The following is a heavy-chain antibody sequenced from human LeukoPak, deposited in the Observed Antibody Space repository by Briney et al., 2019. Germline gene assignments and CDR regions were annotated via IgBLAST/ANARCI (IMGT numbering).Heavy chain of an antibody. Sequence: PSETLSLTCTVSGGSISSSSYYWDWIRQPPGKGLEWIGSIYYSGSTYYNPSLKGRVTISVDTSKKQLSLKLSSVTAADTAVYYCARQDDYNFDYWGQGTLVTVSS. CDR1: GGSISSSSYY. CDR3: ARQDDYNFDY. D-gene: IGHD5-24*01. V-gene: IGHV4-39*01. J-gene: IGHJ4*02. CDR2: IYYSGST.